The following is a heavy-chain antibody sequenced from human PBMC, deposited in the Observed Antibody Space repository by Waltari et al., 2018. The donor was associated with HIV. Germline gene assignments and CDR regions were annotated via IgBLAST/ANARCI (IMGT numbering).Heavy chain of an antibody. Sequence: EVHLVQSGGGLVQPGESLRLSCEDPGFTFSTYGMNWGRQAPGRGLEYVAGISSNGGTTSYANSVKGRFTISRDNSKNTLYLQMGSLRAEDTAVYYCARTNYYDYWGQGALVTVSS. J-gene: IGHJ4*02. V-gene: IGHV3-64*01. CDR1: GFTFSTYG. D-gene: IGHD2-8*01. CDR3: ARTNYYDY. CDR2: ISSNGGTT.